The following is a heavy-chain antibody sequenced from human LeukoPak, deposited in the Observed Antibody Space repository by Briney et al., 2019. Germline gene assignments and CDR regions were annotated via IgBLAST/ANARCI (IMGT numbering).Heavy chain of an antibody. D-gene: IGHD4-17*01. Sequence: GGSLRLSCAASGFTFSSYAMSWVRQAPGKGLEWVSAISCSGGSTYYADSVKGRFTISRDNSKNTLYLQMNSLRAEDTAVYYCAKEFDYGDSYGSFDYWGQGTLVTVSS. J-gene: IGHJ4*02. V-gene: IGHV3-23*01. CDR2: ISCSGGST. CDR1: GFTFSSYA. CDR3: AKEFDYGDSYGSFDY.